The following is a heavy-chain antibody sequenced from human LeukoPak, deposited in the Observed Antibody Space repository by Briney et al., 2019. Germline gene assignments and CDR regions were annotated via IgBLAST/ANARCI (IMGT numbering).Heavy chain of an antibody. CDR2: INHSGST. Sequence: SETLSLTCAVYGGSFSGYYWSWIRQPPGKGLEWIGEINHSGSTNYNPSLKSRVTISVDTSKNQFSLKLSSVTAADTAVYYCARVEVVPAAMPSDFYNWFDPWGQGTLVTVSS. D-gene: IGHD2-2*01. CDR1: GGSFSGYY. CDR3: ARVEVVPAAMPSDFYNWFDP. J-gene: IGHJ5*02. V-gene: IGHV4-34*01.